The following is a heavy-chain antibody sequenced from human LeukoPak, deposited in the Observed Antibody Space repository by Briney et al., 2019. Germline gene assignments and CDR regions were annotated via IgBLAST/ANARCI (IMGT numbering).Heavy chain of an antibody. V-gene: IGHV1-69*05. D-gene: IGHD2-2*01. Sequence: SVKVSCKASGGTFSSYAISWVRQAPGQGLEWMGGIIPIFGTANYAQKFQGRVTITTDESTSTAYMVLSSLRSEDTAVYYCASGYCSSTSCRYYFDYWGQGTLVTVSS. J-gene: IGHJ4*02. CDR3: ASGYCSSTSCRYYFDY. CDR2: IIPIFGTA. CDR1: GGTFSSYA.